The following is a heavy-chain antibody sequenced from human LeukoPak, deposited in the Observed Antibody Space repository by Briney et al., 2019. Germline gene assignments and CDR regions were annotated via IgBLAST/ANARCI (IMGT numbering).Heavy chain of an antibody. J-gene: IGHJ4*02. CDR1: GFTFSSYS. CDR2: ISSSSSYI. CDR3: ARDSIQLWFGGYFAY. Sequence: GGSLRLSCAASGFTFSSYSMNWVGQAPGKGVEGGSSISSSSSYIYYADSVKGRFTISRDNAKNSLYLQMNSLRAEDTAVYYCARDSIQLWFGGYFAYWGQGPLVTVSS. D-gene: IGHD5-18*01. V-gene: IGHV3-21*01.